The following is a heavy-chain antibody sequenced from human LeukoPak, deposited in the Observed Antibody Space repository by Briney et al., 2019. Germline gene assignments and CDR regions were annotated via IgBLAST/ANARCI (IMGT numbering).Heavy chain of an antibody. D-gene: IGHD2-15*01. Sequence: EPSETLSLTCTVSGGSISSGGYYWSWIRQHPGKGLEWIGSAHYTGITYYNPSLKSRVTISVDTSKNQFSLKLSSVTAADTTVYYCARHGRPSGFDPWGQGTLVTVSS. CDR1: GGSISSGGYY. CDR2: AHYTGIT. V-gene: IGHV4-39*01. J-gene: IGHJ5*02. CDR3: ARHGRPSGFDP.